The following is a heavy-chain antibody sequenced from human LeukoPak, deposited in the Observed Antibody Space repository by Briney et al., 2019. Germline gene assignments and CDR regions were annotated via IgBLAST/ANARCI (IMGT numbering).Heavy chain of an antibody. CDR2: IYPRDSDT. V-gene: IGHV5-51*01. J-gene: IGHJ4*02. Sequence: GESLKISCKGSGYSFTSYWIGWVRQMPEKGLEWMGIIYPRDSDTRYSPSFQGQVTISADKSISTAYLQWSSLKASDTAMYYCGRLGYSSSWYIGDFDSWGQGTLVTVSS. CDR1: GYSFTSYW. CDR3: GRLGYSSSWYIGDFDS. D-gene: IGHD6-13*01.